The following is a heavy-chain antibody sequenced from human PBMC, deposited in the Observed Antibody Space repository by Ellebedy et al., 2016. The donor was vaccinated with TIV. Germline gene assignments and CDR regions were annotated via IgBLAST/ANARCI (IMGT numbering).Heavy chain of an antibody. CDR3: TSYCGGDCYWGGY. Sequence: PGGSLRPSCVDSSPTFSRSWTHWVRQAPGAVLVWVAGMNPDGSVISHADSVKGRFTISRDNAKNTLYLQMNSLRAEDTAVYYCTSYCGGDCYWGGYWGQGTLLTVSS. D-gene: IGHD2-21*02. CDR2: MNPDGSVI. V-gene: IGHV3-74*01. CDR1: SPTFSRSW. J-gene: IGHJ4*02.